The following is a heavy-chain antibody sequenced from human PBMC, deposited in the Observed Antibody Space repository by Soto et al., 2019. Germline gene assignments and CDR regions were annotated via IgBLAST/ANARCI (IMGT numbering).Heavy chain of an antibody. D-gene: IGHD3-16*01. CDR1: GYTFTGYV. CDR3: VREEGHGGKFDY. Sequence: QVHLVQSGAEVKNPGASVKVSCKASGYTFTGYVIHWVRQAPGQGLEWMGFISPNGGGTKSTQGFQGWVTMTRDTSIGTAYLELNRLTSADTAVYFCVREEGHGGKFDYWGQGTLVTVSS. CDR2: ISPNGGGT. V-gene: IGHV1-2*04. J-gene: IGHJ4*02.